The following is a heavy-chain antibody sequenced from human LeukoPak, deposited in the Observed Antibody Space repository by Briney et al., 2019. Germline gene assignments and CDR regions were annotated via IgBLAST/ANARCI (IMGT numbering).Heavy chain of an antibody. J-gene: IGHJ5*02. V-gene: IGHV3-33*01. Sequence: GRSLRLSCAASGFTFSSYGMHWVRQAPGKGLEWVAVIWYDGSNKYYADSVKGRFTISRDNSKNTLYLQMNSLRAEDTAVYYCARDWVPIAAAPGWFDPWGQGTLVTVSS. CDR3: ARDWVPIAAAPGWFDP. CDR2: IWYDGSNK. CDR1: GFTFSSYG. D-gene: IGHD6-13*01.